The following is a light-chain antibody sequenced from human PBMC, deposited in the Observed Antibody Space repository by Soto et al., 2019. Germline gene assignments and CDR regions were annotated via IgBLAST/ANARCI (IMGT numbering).Light chain of an antibody. CDR2: GAS. J-gene: IGKJ1*01. Sequence: EMVLSQSPRTLYLSPRARVALSRTASQTLSGSFLAWYQQKPGQAPRLLIYGASTRATGIPDRFSGSGSGTDFTLTISRLEPEDFAVYYCQQYGSSPQTFGQGTKVDIK. CDR1: QTLSGSF. CDR3: QQYGSSPQT. V-gene: IGKV3-20*01.